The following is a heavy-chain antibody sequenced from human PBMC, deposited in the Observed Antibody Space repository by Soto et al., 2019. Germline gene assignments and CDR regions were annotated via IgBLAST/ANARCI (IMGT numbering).Heavy chain of an antibody. J-gene: IGHJ5*02. CDR1: GESLSQNY. CDR2: INHRGNT. Sequence: SATLSLTGAVYGESLSQNYCNWLRQPPGKALEWIGEINHRGNTNYSPCLRIRVTISIDTCKIPLSLNLRSLPASDTAVSHSRRGKGELDAWGQGTPGTVSS. CDR3: RRGKGELDA. D-gene: IGHD2-21*01. V-gene: IGHV4-34*01.